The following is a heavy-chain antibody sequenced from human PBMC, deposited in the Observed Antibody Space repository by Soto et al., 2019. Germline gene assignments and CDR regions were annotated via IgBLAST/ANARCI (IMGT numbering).Heavy chain of an antibody. CDR2: VSHDGRNT. CDR1: GFTFSDYA. V-gene: IGHV3-30*18. Sequence: PGESLKISCAASGFTFSDYAMHWVRQAPGKGLEWVAVVSHDGRNTHYADSVKGRFTISRDSSKNTVSLEMTSPRAEDTAVYYCAKGGRQWLVTSDFNYWGQGALVTVSS. CDR3: AKGGRQWLVTSDFNY. J-gene: IGHJ4*02. D-gene: IGHD6-19*01.